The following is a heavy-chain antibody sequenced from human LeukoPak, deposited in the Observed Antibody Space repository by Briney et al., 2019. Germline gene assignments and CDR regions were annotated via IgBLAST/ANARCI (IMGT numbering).Heavy chain of an antibody. CDR3: AKGAHATVTIDY. Sequence: PGGSLRLSCAASGFTFSSYGMKWVRQAPGKGLEGVAFIRYDGSNKYYADSVKGRFTISRDNSKNTLYLQMNSLRAEDTAVYYCAKGAHATVTIDYWGQGTLVTVSS. CDR1: GFTFSSYG. J-gene: IGHJ4*02. V-gene: IGHV3-30*02. CDR2: IRYDGSNK. D-gene: IGHD4-11*01.